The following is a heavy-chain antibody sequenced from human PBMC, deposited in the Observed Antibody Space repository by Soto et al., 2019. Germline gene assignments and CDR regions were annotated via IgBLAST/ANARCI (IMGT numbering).Heavy chain of an antibody. CDR2: IFHSGRT. J-gene: IGHJ6*02. Sequence: PSETLSLTCAVSGGSVSSSYYWSWVRQPPGKGLEWGGYIFHSGRTNYNPSLKSRVTMSVDRSKNLFSLQVSSVAAADTAVYYCARVPGPWGQGTTVTVSS. CDR3: ARVPGP. V-gene: IGHV4-4*02. CDR1: GGSVSSSYY.